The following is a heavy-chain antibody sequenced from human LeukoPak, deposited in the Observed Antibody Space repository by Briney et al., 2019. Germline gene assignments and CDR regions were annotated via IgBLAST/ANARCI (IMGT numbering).Heavy chain of an antibody. CDR1: GFTLSDHY. V-gene: IGHV3-72*01. J-gene: IGHJ4*02. D-gene: IGHD2-21*01. CDR2: SRDKANSYST. Sequence: PGGSLRLSCGASGFTLSDHYMDWVRQAPGKGLEWVGRSRDKANSYSTEYAASVKGRFTISRDDSKSSLYLQMNSLKTEDTAVYYCAPLSPIDWGQGTLVTVSS. CDR3: APLSPID.